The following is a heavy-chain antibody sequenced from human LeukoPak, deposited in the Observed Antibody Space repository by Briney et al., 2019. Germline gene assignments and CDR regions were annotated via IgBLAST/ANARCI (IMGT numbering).Heavy chain of an antibody. CDR3: ARDPGGDTAVGTFDY. CDR2: ISSSGTFI. Sequence: GGSLRLSCAASGFSFANHGMSWVRQAPGKGLEWVSYISSSGTFIFYADSVKGRFTISRDNAQSSLYLHMNSLRVEDTSVYYCARDPGGDTAVGTFDYWGQGALVTVSS. CDR1: GFSFANHG. D-gene: IGHD5-18*01. V-gene: IGHV3-48*01. J-gene: IGHJ4*02.